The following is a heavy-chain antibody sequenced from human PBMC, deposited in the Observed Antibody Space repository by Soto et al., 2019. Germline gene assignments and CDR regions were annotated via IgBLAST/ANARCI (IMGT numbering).Heavy chain of an antibody. J-gene: IGHJ6*02. CDR3: ARSLTWFGDPGMDV. D-gene: IGHD3-10*01. Sequence: GASVKVSCKASGGTFSSYAISWVRQAPGQGLEWMGGIIPIFGTANYAQKFQGRVTITADESTSTAYMELSSLRSEDTAVYYCARSLTWFGDPGMDVWGQGTTVTVYS. CDR2: IIPIFGTA. V-gene: IGHV1-69*13. CDR1: GGTFSSYA.